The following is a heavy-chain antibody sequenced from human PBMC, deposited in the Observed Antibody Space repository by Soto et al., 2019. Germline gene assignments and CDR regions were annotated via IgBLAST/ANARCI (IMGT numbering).Heavy chain of an antibody. J-gene: IGHJ4*02. CDR3: ARSKYIDY. V-gene: IGHV3-48*02. CDR2: ISGSGSTI. CDR1: GFTFSSYN. D-gene: IGHD4-4*01. Sequence: EVQLVESGGGLVQPGGSLRLSCVDSGFTFSSYNMNWVRQAPGKGLEWVTYISGSGSTIYYADSVKGRFTISRDNVKNSLYLQMNSLRDEDTAVYYCARSKYIDYWGQGTLVTVSS.